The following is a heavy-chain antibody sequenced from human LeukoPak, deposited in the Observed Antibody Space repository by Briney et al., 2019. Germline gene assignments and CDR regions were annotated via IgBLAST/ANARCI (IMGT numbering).Heavy chain of an antibody. Sequence: SVKVSCKASGGTFSSYAISWVRQAPGQGLEWMGRIIPILGIANYAQKFQGRVTITADKSTSTAYMELSSLRSEDTAVYYRARGTYYYDSSGYQLGYWGQGTLVTVSS. D-gene: IGHD3-22*01. CDR1: GGTFSSYA. V-gene: IGHV1-69*04. CDR3: ARGTYYYDSSGYQLGY. CDR2: IIPILGIA. J-gene: IGHJ4*02.